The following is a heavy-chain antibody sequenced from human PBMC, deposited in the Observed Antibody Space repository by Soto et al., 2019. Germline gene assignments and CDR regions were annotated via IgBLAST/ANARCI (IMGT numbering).Heavy chain of an antibody. D-gene: IGHD2-2*01. CDR3: AGRCDGTNCLAHFDY. CDR1: GGTFNNYV. J-gene: IGHJ4*02. CDR2: IIPIFDTP. V-gene: IGHV1-69*06. Sequence: SVKVSCKASGGTFNNYVINWVRQAPGQGLEWMAGIIPIFDTPNYAQKFQGRVTITADKPTSTAYMELNSLRSEDTAVYYCAGRCDGTNCLAHFDYWGQGTLVTVSS.